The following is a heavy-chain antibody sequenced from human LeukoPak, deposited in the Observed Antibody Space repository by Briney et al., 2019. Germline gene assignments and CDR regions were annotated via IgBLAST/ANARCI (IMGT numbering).Heavy chain of an antibody. V-gene: IGHV4-39*07. CDR2: IYYSGST. J-gene: IGHJ4*02. CDR1: GGSISSSSYY. CDR3: ARDSAGPPTYYDYVWGSYRYKAIDY. D-gene: IGHD3-16*02. Sequence: PSETQSLTCTVSGGSISSSSYYWGWIRQPPGKGLEWIGSIYYSGSTYYNPSLKSRVTISVDTSKNQFSLKLSSVTAADTAVYYCARDSAGPPTYYDYVWGSYRYKAIDYWGQGTLVTVSS.